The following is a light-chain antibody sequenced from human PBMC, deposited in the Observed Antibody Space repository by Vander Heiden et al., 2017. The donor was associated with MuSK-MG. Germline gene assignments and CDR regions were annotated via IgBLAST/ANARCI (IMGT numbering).Light chain of an antibody. V-gene: IGLV2-23*02. CDR1: SSDVGSYNL. CDR2: EVT. CDR3: RSYAGSNTQV. J-gene: IGLJ3*02. Sequence: QSALTQPASVSGSPGQSLTISCTGTSSDVGSYNLVSWYQQHPGKAPKLMIFEVTKRPSGVSNRFSGSKSGNTASLTISGLQAEDEADYFCRSYAGSNTQVFGGGTKLTVL.